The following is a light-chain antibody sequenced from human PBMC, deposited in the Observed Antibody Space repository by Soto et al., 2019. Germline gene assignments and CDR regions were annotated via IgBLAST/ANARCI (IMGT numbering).Light chain of an antibody. CDR3: GTWDDSLSGVV. CDR2: TNN. CDR1: SSNIGVNY. V-gene: IGLV1-47*01. J-gene: IGLJ2*01. Sequence: QSVLTQPPSASGTPGQRVTISCSGSSSNIGVNYVYWYQQLPGTAPKLLIYTNNERPSGVPDRFSGSKSGTSASLAISGLRSEDEADYHCGTWDDSLSGVVFGGGTKLTVL.